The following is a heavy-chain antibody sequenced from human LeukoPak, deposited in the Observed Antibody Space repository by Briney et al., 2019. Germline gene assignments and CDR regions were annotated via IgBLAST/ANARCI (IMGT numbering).Heavy chain of an antibody. CDR3: AKAGRYSGYDFFDY. J-gene: IGHJ4*02. Sequence: GGSLRLSCAASGFTFSSYAMSWVRQAPGEGLEWVSAISGSGGSTYYADSVKGRFTIFRDNSKNTLYLQMNSLRAEDTAVYYCAKAGRYSGYDFFDYWGQGTLVTVSS. V-gene: IGHV3-23*01. D-gene: IGHD5-12*01. CDR1: GFTFSSYA. CDR2: ISGSGGST.